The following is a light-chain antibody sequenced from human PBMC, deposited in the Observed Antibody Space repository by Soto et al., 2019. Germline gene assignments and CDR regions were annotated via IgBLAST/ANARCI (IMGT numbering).Light chain of an antibody. CDR3: QQYNNWPRT. V-gene: IGKV3-11*01. J-gene: IGKJ1*01. Sequence: EIVLTQSPATLSLPPGERATLSCRASQSVSSNNLAWYQQKPGQAPRLLIYDASNRATGIPARFSGSGSGTDFTLTISSLEPEDFAVYYCQQYNNWPRTFGQGTKVDI. CDR1: QSVSSN. CDR2: DAS.